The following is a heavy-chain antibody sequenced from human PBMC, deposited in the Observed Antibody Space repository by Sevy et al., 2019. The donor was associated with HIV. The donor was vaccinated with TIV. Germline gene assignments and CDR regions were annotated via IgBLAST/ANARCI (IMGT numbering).Heavy chain of an antibody. J-gene: IGHJ4*02. D-gene: IGHD3-16*01. CDR2: ITASGNRA. V-gene: IGHV3-23*01. Sequence: GGSLRLSCAASGFTFSSYAMDWVRQAPGKGPEWVSAITASGNRAYYADSVKGRFTISRDNSKNTLYVQMNSLRAEDTAIYYCAEEAGKVWGIYTIDYWGQGTLVTVSS. CDR3: AEEAGKVWGIYTIDY. CDR1: GFTFSSYA.